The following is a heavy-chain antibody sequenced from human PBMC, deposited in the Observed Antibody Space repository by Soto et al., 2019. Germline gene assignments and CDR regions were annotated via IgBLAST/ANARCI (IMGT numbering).Heavy chain of an antibody. Sequence: GGSLRLSCSASGFAFSSYNMHWVRQAPGKGLERVSTITSTGGTAFYADSVKGRFTISRNNSKNTLFLHMSNLRAEDTAMYYCTIVRVADSALDHWGQGTLVTVSS. CDR1: GFAFSSYN. D-gene: IGHD3-10*02. CDR3: TIVRVADSALDH. CDR2: ITSTGGTA. V-gene: IGHV3-64*04. J-gene: IGHJ4*02.